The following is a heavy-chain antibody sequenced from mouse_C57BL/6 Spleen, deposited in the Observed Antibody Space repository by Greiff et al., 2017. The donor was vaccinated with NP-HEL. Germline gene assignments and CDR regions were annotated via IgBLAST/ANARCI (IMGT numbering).Heavy chain of an antibody. CDR3: AREQLRLREYYFDY. J-gene: IGHJ2*01. CDR1: GYTFTDYY. Sequence: VHVKQSGPVLVKPGASVKMSCKASGYTFTDYYMNWVKQSHGKSLEWIGVINPYNGGTSYNQKFKGKATLTVDKSSSTAYMELNSLTSEDSAVYYCAREQLRLREYYFDYWGQGTTLTVSS. V-gene: IGHV1-19*01. D-gene: IGHD3-2*02. CDR2: INPYNGGT.